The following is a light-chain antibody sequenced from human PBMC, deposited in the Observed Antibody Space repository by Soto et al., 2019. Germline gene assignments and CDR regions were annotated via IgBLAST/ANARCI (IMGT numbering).Light chain of an antibody. CDR1: QSVSSNY. J-gene: IGKJ1*01. CDR2: GAS. Sequence: EIVLTQSPGTLSLSPGERATLSCRASQSVSSNYLAWYQRKPVQAPRLLIYGASSRAIDIPNRFSGSGSVTDFTITITRLEPEDCAGYYCQQYGSSPPTFGQGTKVEI. CDR3: QQYGSSPPT. V-gene: IGKV3-20*01.